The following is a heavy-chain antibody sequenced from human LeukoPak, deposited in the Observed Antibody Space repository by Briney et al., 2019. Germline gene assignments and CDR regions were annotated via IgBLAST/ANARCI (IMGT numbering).Heavy chain of an antibody. Sequence: PGGSLRLSCAASGFTVSSNYMSWVRQAPGKGLEWVSVISSGGSTYYADSVKGRFTISRDNSKNTLYLQMNSLRAEDTAVYYCAASRSAGLGPNRGALDSWGPGTLVTVSS. CDR2: ISSGGST. J-gene: IGHJ4*02. CDR1: GFTVSSNY. V-gene: IGHV3-53*01. D-gene: IGHD3-16*01. CDR3: AASRSAGLGPNRGALDS.